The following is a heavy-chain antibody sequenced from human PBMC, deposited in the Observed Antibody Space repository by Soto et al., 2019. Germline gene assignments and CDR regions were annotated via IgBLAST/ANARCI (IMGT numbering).Heavy chain of an antibody. CDR2: IYSGGST. J-gene: IGHJ4*02. V-gene: IGHV3-66*01. D-gene: IGHD1-20*01. Sequence: EVQLVESGGGLVQPGGSLRLSCAVSGFTVRSNYMSWVRQAPGKGLEWVSIIYSGGSTYYADSVKGRFTISRDNSKNTLYLQMNSLRAEDTAVYYCAGIRPPLYWGQGHLVTVSS. CDR1: GFTVRSNY. CDR3: AGIRPPLY.